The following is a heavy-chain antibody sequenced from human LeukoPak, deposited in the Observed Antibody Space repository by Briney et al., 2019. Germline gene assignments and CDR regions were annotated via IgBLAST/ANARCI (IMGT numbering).Heavy chain of an antibody. J-gene: IGHJ6*03. CDR2: IYTSGST. V-gene: IGHV4-4*07. Sequence: SETLSLTCTVSGGSISSYYWSWIRQPAGKGLEWIGRIYTSGSTNYNPSLKSRVTMSVDTSKNRFSLKLSSVTAADTAVYCCARDQDFWSGFYYYYYMDVWGKGTTVTVSS. CDR3: ARDQDFWSGFYYYYYMDV. CDR1: GGSISSYY. D-gene: IGHD3-3*01.